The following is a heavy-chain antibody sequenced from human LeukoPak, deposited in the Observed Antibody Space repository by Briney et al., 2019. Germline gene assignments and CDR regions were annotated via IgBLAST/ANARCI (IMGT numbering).Heavy chain of an antibody. Sequence: SETLSLTCTVSGGSISSYYWSWIRQPPGQGLEWIGYIYYSGSTNYNPSLKSRVTISVDTSKNRFSLKLSSVTAADTAVYYCARLIVGTTHFDYWGQGTLVTVSS. V-gene: IGHV4-59*08. CDR2: IYYSGST. CDR3: ARLIVGTTHFDY. J-gene: IGHJ4*02. D-gene: IGHD1-26*01. CDR1: GGSISSYY.